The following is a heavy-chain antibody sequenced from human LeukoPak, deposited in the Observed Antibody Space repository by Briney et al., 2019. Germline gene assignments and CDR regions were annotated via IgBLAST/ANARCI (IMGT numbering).Heavy chain of an antibody. J-gene: IGHJ6*03. CDR3: ASSIKGYYYYYYYMDV. CDR2: IYYSGST. CDR1: GGSISSYY. D-gene: IGHD3-10*01. Sequence: SETLSLTCTVSGGSISSYYWSWIRQPPGKGLEWIGYIYYSGSTNYNPSLKSRVTISVDTSKNQFSLKLSSVTAADTAVYYCASSIKGYYYYYYYMDVWGKGTTVTVSS. V-gene: IGHV4-59*01.